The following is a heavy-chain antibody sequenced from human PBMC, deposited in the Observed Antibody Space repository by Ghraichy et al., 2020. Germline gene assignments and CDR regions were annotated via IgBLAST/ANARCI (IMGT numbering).Heavy chain of an antibody. CDR2: IKSHVNGGTA. V-gene: IGHV3-15*01. CDR3: TKDRPYTAGGVITY. J-gene: IGHJ4*02. CDR1: GLTFRNAW. Sequence: GESLNISCAVSGLTFRNAWLTWVRQAPGKGLEWVGRIKSHVNGGTADYAAPVKGIFSISRDDSTDTLYLHMTRLETDDTAVYYCTKDRPYTAGGVITYWGQGALVTVTS. D-gene: IGHD3-16*01.